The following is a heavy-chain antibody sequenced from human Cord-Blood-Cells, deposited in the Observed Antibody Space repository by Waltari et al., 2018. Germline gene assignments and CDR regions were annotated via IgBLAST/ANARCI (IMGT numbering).Heavy chain of an antibody. CDR2: INHSGST. CDR1: GGSFSGYY. Sequence: QVQLQQWGAGLLKPSETLSLTCAVYGGSFSGYYWSWIRQPPGKGLEWIGEINHSGSTNYNPSLKSRVTISVDMSKNQFSLKLSSVTAADTAVYYCARMRTGGQQPPTYWGQGTLVTVSS. D-gene: IGHD6-13*01. J-gene: IGHJ4*02. V-gene: IGHV4-34*01. CDR3: ARMRTGGQQPPTY.